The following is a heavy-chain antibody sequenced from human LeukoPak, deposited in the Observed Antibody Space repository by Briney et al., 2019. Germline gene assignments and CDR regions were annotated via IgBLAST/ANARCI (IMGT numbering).Heavy chain of an antibody. CDR2: IIPIFGTA. CDR1: GYTFTSYG. Sequence: SVKVSCKASGYTFTSYGISWVRQAPGQGLEWMGGIIPIFGTANYAQKFQGRVTITADKSTSTAYMELSSLRSEDTAVYYCARVITMVRGSSIPGPYFDYWGQGTLVTVSS. J-gene: IGHJ4*02. D-gene: IGHD3-10*01. V-gene: IGHV1-69*06. CDR3: ARVITMVRGSSIPGPYFDY.